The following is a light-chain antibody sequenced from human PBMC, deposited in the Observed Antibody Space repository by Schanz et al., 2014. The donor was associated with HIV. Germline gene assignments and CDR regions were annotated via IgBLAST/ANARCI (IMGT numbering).Light chain of an antibody. Sequence: QSALTQPPSASGSPGQSVTISCIGTSNDIGSYNYVSWYQQHPGKAPKLMIYEVTKRPSGVPDRFSGSKSGTSASLAISGLRSEDEADYYCAAWDDSLRFGGGTKLTVL. CDR1: SNDIGSYNY. CDR2: EVT. J-gene: IGLJ3*02. V-gene: IGLV2-8*01. CDR3: AAWDDSLR.